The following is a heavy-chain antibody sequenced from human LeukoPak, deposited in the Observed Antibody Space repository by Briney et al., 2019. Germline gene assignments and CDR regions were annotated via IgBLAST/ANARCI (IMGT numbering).Heavy chain of an antibody. V-gene: IGHV3-23*01. Sequence: GGSLRLSCAASEFTFDNYAMSWVRQAPGKGLGWVSVISGSGYYSYYADSVKGRFTVSRDNSKTTLYLQMNSLRADDTAVYYCAKGGPTGSNYFDFWGQGTLVTVSS. CDR2: ISGSGYYS. J-gene: IGHJ4*02. CDR1: EFTFDNYA. D-gene: IGHD1-26*01. CDR3: AKGGPTGSNYFDF.